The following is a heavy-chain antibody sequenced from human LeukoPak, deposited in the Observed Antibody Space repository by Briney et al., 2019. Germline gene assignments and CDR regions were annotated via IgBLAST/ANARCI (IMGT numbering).Heavy chain of an antibody. D-gene: IGHD3-10*01. CDR3: ARGGLVRGTINCLIAFDI. Sequence: SQTLSLSCAISGDSVSSNSAGWNWITQPPSRGLEWLGRTYYRSKWYNDYAVSVKTLITIKPDTAKYQFTPQLNSVTPDDTALYCCARGGLVRGTINCLIAFDIWGQGIMVTVSS. CDR2: TYYRSKWYN. J-gene: IGHJ3*02. V-gene: IGHV6-1*01. CDR1: GDSVSSNSAG.